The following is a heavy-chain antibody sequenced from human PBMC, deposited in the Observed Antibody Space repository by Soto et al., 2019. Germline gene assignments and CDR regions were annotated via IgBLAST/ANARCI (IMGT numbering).Heavy chain of an antibody. D-gene: IGHD6-13*01. V-gene: IGHV1-69*01. CDR1: GGTFSSYA. CDR2: IIPIFGTA. Sequence: QVQLVQSGAEVKKPGSSVKVSCKASGGTFSSYAISWVRQAPGQVLEWMGGIIPIFGTANYAQKFQGRVTITADESTSTAYMELSSLRSEDTAVYYCARDLSSRWQNYYYDGMDVWGQGTTVTVSS. CDR3: ARDLSSRWQNYYYDGMDV. J-gene: IGHJ6*02.